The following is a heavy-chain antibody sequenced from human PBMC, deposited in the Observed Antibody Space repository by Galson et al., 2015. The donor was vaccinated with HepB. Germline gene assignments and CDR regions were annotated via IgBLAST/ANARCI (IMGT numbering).Heavy chain of an antibody. V-gene: IGHV3-15*01. D-gene: IGHD2-2*01. CDR1: GFTFSNAW. Sequence: SLRLSCAASGFTFSNAWMSWVRQAPGKGLEWVGRIKSNTDGGTTDYAAPVKGRFTISRDDSKNTLYLQMNSLKTEDTAVYYCTTGVVPAAMDVWGQGTTVTVSS. J-gene: IGHJ6*02. CDR3: TTGVVPAAMDV. CDR2: IKSNTDGGTT.